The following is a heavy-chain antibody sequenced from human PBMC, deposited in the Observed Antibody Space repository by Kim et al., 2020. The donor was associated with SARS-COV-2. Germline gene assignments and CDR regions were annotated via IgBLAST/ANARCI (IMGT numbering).Heavy chain of an antibody. CDR3: ARETIQSSQYSYGYQTFDY. V-gene: IGHV1-69*13. D-gene: IGHD5-18*01. Sequence: SVKVSCKASGGTFSSYAISWVRQAPGQGLEWMGGIIPIFGTANYAQKFQGRVTITADESTSTAYMELSSLRSEDTAVYYCARETIQSSQYSYGYQTFDYWGQGTLVTVSS. CDR1: GGTFSSYA. CDR2: IIPIFGTA. J-gene: IGHJ4*02.